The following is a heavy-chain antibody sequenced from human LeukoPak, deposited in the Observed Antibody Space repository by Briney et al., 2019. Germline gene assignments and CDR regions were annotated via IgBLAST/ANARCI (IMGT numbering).Heavy chain of an antibody. CDR1: GYTFTSYG. CDR2: ISAYNGNT. CDR3: ARLAYCGGDCYSVLTAFSTLYYFDY. V-gene: IGHV1-18*01. D-gene: IGHD2-21*01. J-gene: IGHJ4*02. Sequence: GASVKVSCKASGYTFTSYGISWVRQAPGQGLEWMGWISAYNGNTNYAQKLQGRVTMTTDTSTSTAYMELRSLRSDDTAVYYCARLAYCGGDCYSVLTAFSTLYYFDYWGQGTLVTVSS.